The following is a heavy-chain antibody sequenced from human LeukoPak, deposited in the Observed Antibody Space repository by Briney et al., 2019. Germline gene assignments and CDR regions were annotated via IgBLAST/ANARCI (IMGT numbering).Heavy chain of an antibody. V-gene: IGHV4-59*01. Sequence: SETLSLTCTVSGGSISSYYWSWIRQPPGKGLEWIGYMYYSGSTNYNPSLKSRVTMSVDTSKNQFSLKLSSVTAADTAVYYCARDQYDGDAFDVWGQGAMVTVSS. CDR2: MYYSGST. D-gene: IGHD3-3*01. CDR1: GGSISSYY. CDR3: ARDQYDGDAFDV. J-gene: IGHJ3*01.